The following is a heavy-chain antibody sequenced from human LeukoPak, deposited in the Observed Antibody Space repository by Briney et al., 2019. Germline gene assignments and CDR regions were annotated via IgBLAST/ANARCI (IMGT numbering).Heavy chain of an antibody. Sequence: SQTLSLTCTVSGGSISSSSYYWGWIRQPPGKGLEWIGSIYYSGSTYYNPSLKSRVTISVDTSKNQCSLRLSSVTAADTAVYYCASGRRAATANYAFDIWGQGTMVTVSS. CDR2: IYYSGST. V-gene: IGHV4-39*07. CDR3: ASGRRAATANYAFDI. J-gene: IGHJ3*02. D-gene: IGHD6-13*01. CDR1: GGSISSSSYY.